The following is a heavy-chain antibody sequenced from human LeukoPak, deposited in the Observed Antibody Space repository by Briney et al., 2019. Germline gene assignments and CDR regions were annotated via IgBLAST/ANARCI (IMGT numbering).Heavy chain of an antibody. CDR3: AREGGSCTSNSCSDYFDY. V-gene: IGHV3-23*01. Sequence: GGSLRLSCAGSGFTFARHALTWVRQAPGMGLEWVSTISGGGGSTHYADSVKGRFTISRDNSKDTVFLQMNNLRAEDTAIYYCAREGGSCTSNSCSDYFDYWGQGTLVTVPP. CDR1: GFTFARHA. D-gene: IGHD6-13*01. J-gene: IGHJ4*02. CDR2: ISGGGGST.